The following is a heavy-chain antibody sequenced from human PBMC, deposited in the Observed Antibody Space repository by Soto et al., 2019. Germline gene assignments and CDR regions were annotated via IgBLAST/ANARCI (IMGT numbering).Heavy chain of an antibody. Sequence: EVQLVESGGGLVQPGGSLKVSCAASGFTFSDSTIHWVRQASGKGLEWVGRIRSEVYSYATVCAASVKDRFTISRDDSKNTAYLQMNSLKIEDTAVYYCSRCSGSYCMDLWGQETTVTVSS. CDR2: IRSEVYSYAT. J-gene: IGHJ6*02. D-gene: IGHD3-10*02. V-gene: IGHV3-73*02. CDR3: SRCSGSYCMDL. CDR1: GFTFSDST.